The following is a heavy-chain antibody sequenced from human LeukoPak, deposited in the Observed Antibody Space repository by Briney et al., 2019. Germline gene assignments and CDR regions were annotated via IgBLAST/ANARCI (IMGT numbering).Heavy chain of an antibody. CDR2: VYYSDKT. CDR3: ARHARKRGIAAPGTPGWFVP. CDR1: NDSFSNYY. D-gene: IGHD6-13*01. V-gene: IGHV4-59*08. J-gene: IGHJ5*02. Sequence: SETLSLTCTVSNDSFSNYYWTWLRQSPGKALEWIGYVYYSDKTHYNPSLKSRVFISVDTSQNQFSLRLSSVTAADTAVYFCARHARKRGIAAPGTPGWFVPWGQGTLVTVSS.